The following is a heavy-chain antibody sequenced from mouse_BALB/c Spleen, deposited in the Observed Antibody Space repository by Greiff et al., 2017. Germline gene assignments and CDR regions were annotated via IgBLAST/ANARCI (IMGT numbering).Heavy chain of an antibody. D-gene: IGHD1-1*01. Sequence: VQLQQSGPGLVAPSQSLSITCTVSGFSLTSYGVHWVRQPPGKGLEWLGVIWAGGSTNYNSALMSRLSISKDNSKSQVFLKMNSLQTDDTAMYYCARGAYGSSYNWYFDVWGAGTTVTVSS. CDR2: IWAGGST. J-gene: IGHJ1*01. V-gene: IGHV2-9*02. CDR1: GFSLTSYG. CDR3: ARGAYGSSYNWYFDV.